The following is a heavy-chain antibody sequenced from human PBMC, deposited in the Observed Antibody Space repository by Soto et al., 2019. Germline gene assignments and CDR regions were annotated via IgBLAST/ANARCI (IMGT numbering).Heavy chain of an antibody. D-gene: IGHD3-3*01. CDR2: ISYDGSNK. CDR1: GFTFSSYA. Sequence: GGSLRLSCAASGFTFSSYAMHWVRQAPGKGLKWVAVISYDGSNKYYADSVKGRFTISRDNSKNTLYLQMNSLRAEDTAVYYCAREPRGFWSGVYYYYYGMDVWGQGT. J-gene: IGHJ6*02. V-gene: IGHV3-30-3*01. CDR3: AREPRGFWSGVYYYYYGMDV.